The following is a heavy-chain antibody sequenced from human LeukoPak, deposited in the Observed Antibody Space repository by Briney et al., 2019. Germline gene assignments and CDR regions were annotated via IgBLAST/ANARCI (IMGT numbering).Heavy chain of an antibody. CDR1: GFTFSTSW. V-gene: IGHV3-15*01. D-gene: IGHD3-9*01. J-gene: IGHJ3*02. Sequence: GGSLRLSCAASGFTFSTSWMSWVRQAPGKGLEWVGRIKSKTAGGTADYAAPVKGRFAISRDDSKNTLYLQMNSLKTEDTAVYYCTTGLFSFDSDAFDIWGQGTMVTVSS. CDR3: TTGLFSFDSDAFDI. CDR2: IKSKTAGGTA.